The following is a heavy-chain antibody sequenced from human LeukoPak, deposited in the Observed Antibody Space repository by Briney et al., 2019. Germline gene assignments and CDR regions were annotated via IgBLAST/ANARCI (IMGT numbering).Heavy chain of an antibody. CDR2: IIPIFGTA. J-gene: IGHJ3*02. D-gene: IGHD3-9*01. Sequence: GASVKVSCKASGGTFSSYAISWVRQAPGQGLEWMGGIIPIFGTANYAQKFQGRVTITADESTSTAYMELSSLRSEDTAVYYCARQEYDILTGSPRDGFDIWGQGTMVTVSS. CDR3: ARQEYDILTGSPRDGFDI. V-gene: IGHV1-69*13. CDR1: GGTFSSYA.